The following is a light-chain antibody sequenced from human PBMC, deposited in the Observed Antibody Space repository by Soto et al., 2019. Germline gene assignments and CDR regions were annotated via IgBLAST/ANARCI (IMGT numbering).Light chain of an antibody. CDR1: SSDVGGYNY. Sequence: QSALTQPACVSGSPGQSITISCTGTSSDVGGYNYVSWYQQHPGKAPKLRIYDVSNRPSGVSNRFSGSKSGNTASLTISGLQAEDEADYFCSSYTSSSTPFLFGTGTKLTVL. CDR2: DVS. CDR3: SSYTSSSTPFL. J-gene: IGLJ1*01. V-gene: IGLV2-14*01.